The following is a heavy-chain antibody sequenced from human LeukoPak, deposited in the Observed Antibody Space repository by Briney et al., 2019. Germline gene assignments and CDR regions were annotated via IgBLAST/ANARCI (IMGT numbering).Heavy chain of an antibody. CDR1: GYSFSSHW. D-gene: IGHD1-26*01. Sequence: GESLQISCQGSGYSFSSHWIGWVRQMPGKGLEWMGITCPGDSDTRYSPSFQGQVTISVDKSISTAYLQWSSLKASDTAIYYCARSDLVGATTIGSHWGQGTLVTVSS. CDR3: ARSDLVGATTIGSH. CDR2: TCPGDSDT. J-gene: IGHJ4*02. V-gene: IGHV5-51*01.